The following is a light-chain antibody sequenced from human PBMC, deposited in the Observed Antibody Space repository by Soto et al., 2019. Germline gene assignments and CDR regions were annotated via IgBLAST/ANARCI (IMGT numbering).Light chain of an antibody. V-gene: IGLV2-14*01. CDR3: TSYTTSSLYV. Sequence: QRVRTHPASVSRAARQSLPIFCTGTSSDVGAYNYVSWYQQHPGKAPKLIIYDVNNRPSGVSNRLSGAKSGNTASLTISGLQAEDEADYYCTSYTTSSLYVFGTGTKVTVL. CDR1: SSDVGAYNY. CDR2: DVN. J-gene: IGLJ1*01.